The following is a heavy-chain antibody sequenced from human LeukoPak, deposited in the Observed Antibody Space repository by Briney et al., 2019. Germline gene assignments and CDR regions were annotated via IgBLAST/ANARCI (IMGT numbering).Heavy chain of an antibody. J-gene: IGHJ4*02. Sequence: GGSLRLSCAASGFTFSSYGMHRVRQAPGKGLEWVAVISYDGSNKYYADSVKGRFTISRDNSKNTLYLQMNSLRAEDTAVYYCAKDPSNWGQGTLVTVSS. CDR2: ISYDGSNK. CDR1: GFTFSSYG. V-gene: IGHV3-30*18. CDR3: AKDPSN.